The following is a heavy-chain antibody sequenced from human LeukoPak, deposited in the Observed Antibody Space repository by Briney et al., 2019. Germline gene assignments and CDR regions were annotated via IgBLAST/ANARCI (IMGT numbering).Heavy chain of an antibody. CDR3: ARGGPWCFDL. J-gene: IGHJ2*01. CDR2: VDYSGST. CDR1: GGSISTYY. V-gene: IGHV4-59*01. Sequence: SETLSLTCSVSGGSISTYYWSWIRQPPGKGLEWIGYVDYSGSTNYNPSLKSRVTILVDTSKNQFSLKLSSVTAADTAVYYCARGGPWCFDLWGRGTLVTVSS.